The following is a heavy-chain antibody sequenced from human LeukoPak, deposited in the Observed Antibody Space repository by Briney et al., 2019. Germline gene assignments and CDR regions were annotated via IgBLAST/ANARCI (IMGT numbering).Heavy chain of an antibody. D-gene: IGHD3-22*01. CDR3: ARGGGYYDSSGNFDY. Sequence: GGSLRLSCAASGFTFRSYSMNWVRQAPGKGLEWVSVIYSGGKTYYADSVKGRFTISRDNSKNTLYLQMNSLRAEDTAVYYCARGGGYYDSSGNFDYWGQGTLVTVSS. CDR2: IYSGGKT. V-gene: IGHV3-53*01. CDR1: GFTFRSYS. J-gene: IGHJ4*02.